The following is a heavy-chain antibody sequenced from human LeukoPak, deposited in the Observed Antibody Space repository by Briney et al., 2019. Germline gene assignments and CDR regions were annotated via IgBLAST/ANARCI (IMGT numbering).Heavy chain of an antibody. J-gene: IGHJ5*02. CDR1: GFTFSSYW. D-gene: IGHD6-19*01. CDR3: ARGRAVAGLKFDP. Sequence: GGSLRLSCAASGFTFSSYWMSWVRQAPGKGLEWVANIKQDGSEKYYVDSVKGRFTISRDNAKNSLYLQMNSLRAEDTAAYYCARGRAVAGLKFDPWGQGTLVTVSS. V-gene: IGHV3-7*01. CDR2: IKQDGSEK.